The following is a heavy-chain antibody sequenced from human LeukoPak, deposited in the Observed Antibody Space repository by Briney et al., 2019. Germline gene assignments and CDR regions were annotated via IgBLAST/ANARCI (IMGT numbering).Heavy chain of an antibody. Sequence: GGSLRLSCAASGFTFSSYSMNWVRQAPGKGLEWVSSISSSSSYIYYADSVKGRFTISRDNAKNSLYLQMNSLRAEDTAVYYCARDLLDYYGSGSYDYYGMDVWGQGTTVTVSS. CDR3: ARDLLDYYGSGSYDYYGMDV. CDR2: ISSSSSYI. V-gene: IGHV3-21*01. J-gene: IGHJ6*02. CDR1: GFTFSSYS. D-gene: IGHD3-10*01.